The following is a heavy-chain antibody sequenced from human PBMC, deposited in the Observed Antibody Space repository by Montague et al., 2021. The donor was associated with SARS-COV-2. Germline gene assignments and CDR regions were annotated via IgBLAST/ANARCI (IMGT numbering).Heavy chain of an antibody. J-gene: IGHJ3*02. CDR1: GGSITRNYY. D-gene: IGHD3-10*01. V-gene: IGHV4-39*01. CDR2: IYYSGTT. CDR3: ARPLVRGVPKAFDI. Sequence: SETLSLTCTVPGGSITRNYYWGWIRQPPGKGLEWVGNIYYSGTTFINLSLESRVTISVDASKNQFSLNLTSVTAADTAVYYCARPLVRGVPKAFDIWGQGALVIVSS.